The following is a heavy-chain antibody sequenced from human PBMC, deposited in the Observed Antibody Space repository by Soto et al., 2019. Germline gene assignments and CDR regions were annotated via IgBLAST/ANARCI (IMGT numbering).Heavy chain of an antibody. D-gene: IGHD2-8*01. Sequence: SETLSLTCTVSGGSISSYYWSWIRHPPGKGLEWIGYIYYSGSTNYNPSLKSRVTISVDTSKNQFSLKLSSVTAADTAVCYCARDIVPKNAYSSYGMDVWGQGTTVTVSS. CDR1: GGSISSYY. CDR3: ARDIVPKNAYSSYGMDV. V-gene: IGHV4-59*12. CDR2: IYYSGST. J-gene: IGHJ6*02.